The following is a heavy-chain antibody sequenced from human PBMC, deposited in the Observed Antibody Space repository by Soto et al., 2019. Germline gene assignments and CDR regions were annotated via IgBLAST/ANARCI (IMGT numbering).Heavy chain of an antibody. J-gene: IGHJ4*02. V-gene: IGHV3-23*01. Sequence: GGSLRLSCAASGFTFSSYAMSWVRQAPGRGLEWVSAISGSGATTYYPDSVKGRFTISRDNSKNTLYLQMNNLRADDTAVYYCTKGGIPRRYNIPKVDFDYWGQGSLVTVSS. CDR3: TKGGIPRRYNIPKVDFDY. CDR1: GFTFSSYA. D-gene: IGHD1-1*01. CDR2: ISGSGATT.